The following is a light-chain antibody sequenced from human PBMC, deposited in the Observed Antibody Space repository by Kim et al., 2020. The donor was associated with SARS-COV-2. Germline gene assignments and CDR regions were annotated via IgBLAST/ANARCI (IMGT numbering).Light chain of an antibody. CDR2: GAS. J-gene: IGKJ4*01. CDR1: QDISSY. Sequence: AAVGDRVTITCRASQDISSYLAWYQQKPGKAPKVLISGASTVQTGVPSRFSGSGSGTEFTLTVSSLQPEDFATYYCQQLNTYPLTFGGGTKVDIK. V-gene: IGKV1-9*01. CDR3: QQLNTYPLT.